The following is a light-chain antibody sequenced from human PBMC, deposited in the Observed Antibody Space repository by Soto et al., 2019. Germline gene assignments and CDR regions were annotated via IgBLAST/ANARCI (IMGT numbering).Light chain of an antibody. CDR3: QQYFSYSRT. CDR1: LSISTW. CDR2: DAS. Sequence: DIQLTQSPSPLSASVGDRVTITCRASLSISTWMAWYQQKPGKAPKVLIYDASILASGVQSRFSGSGSGTEFTLAISSLQPDDFASYYCQQYFSYSRTFGQGTKVDIK. V-gene: IGKV1-5*01. J-gene: IGKJ1*01.